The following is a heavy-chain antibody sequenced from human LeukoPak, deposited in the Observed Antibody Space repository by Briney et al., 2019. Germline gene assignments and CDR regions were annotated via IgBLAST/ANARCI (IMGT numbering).Heavy chain of an antibody. CDR1: GGSITTYY. V-gene: IGHV4-30-4*01. J-gene: IGHJ5*02. CDR3: ARTYGDYDWFDP. D-gene: IGHD4-17*01. Sequence: SETLSLTCTVSGGSITTYYWSWIRQPPGKGLEWIGYIYYSGSTYYNPSLKSRVTISVDTSKNQFSLKLSSVTAADTAVYYCARTYGDYDWFDPWGQGTLVTVSS. CDR2: IYYSGST.